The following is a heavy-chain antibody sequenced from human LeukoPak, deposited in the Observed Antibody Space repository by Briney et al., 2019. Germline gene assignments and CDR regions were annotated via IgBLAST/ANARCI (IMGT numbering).Heavy chain of an antibody. CDR3: ARVYCGITSCYRHFGY. D-gene: IGHD2-2*01. V-gene: IGHV3-7*04. J-gene: IGHJ4*02. Sequence: PGGSLRLSCAASGFTFSSHWMSWVRQAPGKGLEWVTNVEQDGSEKYYVDSVKGRFTSARDNAKNSLHLQMNSLRAEDTAVYYCARVYCGITSCYRHFGYWGRGTLVTVSS. CDR1: GFTFSSHW. CDR2: VEQDGSEK.